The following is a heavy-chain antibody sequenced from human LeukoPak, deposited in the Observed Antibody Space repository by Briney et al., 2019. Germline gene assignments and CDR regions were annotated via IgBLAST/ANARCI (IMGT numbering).Heavy chain of an antibody. CDR3: ARDYGGNSVFGY. Sequence: ASVKVSCKASGYTFTTYGITWVRQAPGQGLEWMGWISAYNGDTNYAQKLQGRVTMTTDTSTTTAYMELRSLRSDDTAVYNCARDYGGNSVFGYWGQGTLVTVSS. J-gene: IGHJ4*02. V-gene: IGHV1-18*01. CDR1: GYTFTTYG. CDR2: ISAYNGDT. D-gene: IGHD4-23*01.